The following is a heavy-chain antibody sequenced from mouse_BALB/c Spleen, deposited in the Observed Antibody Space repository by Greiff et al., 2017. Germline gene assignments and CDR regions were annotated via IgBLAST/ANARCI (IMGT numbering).Heavy chain of an antibody. CDR3: TRVRRYAMDY. CDR2: IYPGSGST. J-gene: IGHJ4*01. Sequence: LQQPGSELVRPGASVKLSCKASGYTFTSYWMHWVKQRPGQGLEWIGNIYPGSGSTNYDEKFKSKATLTVETSSSTAYMQLSSLTSEDSAVYYCTRVRRYAMDYWGQGTSVTVSS. V-gene: IGHV1S22*01. D-gene: IGHD2-14*01. CDR1: GYTFTSYW.